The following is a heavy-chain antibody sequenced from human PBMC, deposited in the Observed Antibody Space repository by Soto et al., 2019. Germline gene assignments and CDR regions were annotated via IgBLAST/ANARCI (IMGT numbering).Heavy chain of an antibody. D-gene: IGHD2-2*01. Sequence: QVQLQEAGPGLVKPSQTLSLTCTVSGGSISSGGYYWSWIRQHPGKGLEWIGYIYYSGSTYYNPSLKSRVTKSVDTSKIQFSLKLSSVAVADTAVYSCARDRYGVVVPAALVPSIYYYGMDVWGQGTTVTVSS. V-gene: IGHV4-31*03. CDR3: ARDRYGVVVPAALVPSIYYYGMDV. CDR2: IYYSGST. CDR1: GGSISSGGYY. J-gene: IGHJ6*02.